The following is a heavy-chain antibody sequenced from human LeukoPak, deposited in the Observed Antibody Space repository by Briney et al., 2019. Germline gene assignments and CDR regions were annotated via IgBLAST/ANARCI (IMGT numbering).Heavy chain of an antibody. V-gene: IGHV4-34*01. Sequence: SETLSLTCAVYGGSFSGYYWSWIRQPPGKGLEGIGEINHSGSTNYNPSLKSRVTISVDTSKNQFSLKLSSVTAADTAVYYCARSTPSNDIVVVPAAMPALDYWGQGTLVTVSS. CDR1: GGSFSGYY. CDR2: INHSGST. J-gene: IGHJ4*02. CDR3: ARSTPSNDIVVVPAAMPALDY. D-gene: IGHD2-2*01.